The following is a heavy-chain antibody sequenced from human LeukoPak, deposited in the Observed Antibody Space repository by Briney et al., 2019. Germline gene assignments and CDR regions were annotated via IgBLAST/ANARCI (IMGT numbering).Heavy chain of an antibody. J-gene: IGHJ4*02. Sequence: ASETLFLTCAVSGGSISSGGYSWSWIRQPPGKGLEWIGYIYHSGSTYYNPSLKSRVTISVDRSKNQFSLKLSSVTAADTAVYYCARFSYGSGSYYEYFDYWGQGTLVTVSS. V-gene: IGHV4-30-2*01. CDR2: IYHSGST. CDR1: GGSISSGGYS. CDR3: ARFSYGSGSYYEYFDY. D-gene: IGHD3-10*01.